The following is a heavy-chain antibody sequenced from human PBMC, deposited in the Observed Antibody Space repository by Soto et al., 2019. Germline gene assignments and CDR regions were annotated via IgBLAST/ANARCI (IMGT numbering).Heavy chain of an antibody. V-gene: IGHV4-39*01. CDR1: GGSISSSSFY. CDR3: ASRPRLHLGELSVFGYFDY. D-gene: IGHD3-16*02. Sequence: QLQLQESGPGLVKPSETLSLTCTVSGGSISSSSFYWGWIRQPPGKGLEWIGSIYYSGSTYYNPSLKSRVTRSVDTSKNQFSLKLSSVTAADTAVYYCASRPRLHLGELSVFGYFDYWGQGTLVTVSS. CDR2: IYYSGST. J-gene: IGHJ4*02.